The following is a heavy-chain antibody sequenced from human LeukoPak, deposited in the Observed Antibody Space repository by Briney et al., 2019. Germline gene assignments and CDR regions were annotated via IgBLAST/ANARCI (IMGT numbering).Heavy chain of an antibody. CDR2: ISYDGSDK. J-gene: IGHJ4*02. Sequence: GRSLRLSCAASGFTFSSYVMHWVRRAPGKGLEWVAFISYDGSDKYYADSVKGRFTISRDNSKNTLYLQMNSLRAEDTAVYYCARERNPYYYGSGAFDYWGQGTLVTVSS. D-gene: IGHD3-10*01. V-gene: IGHV3-30-3*01. CDR3: ARERNPYYYGSGAFDY. CDR1: GFTFSSYV.